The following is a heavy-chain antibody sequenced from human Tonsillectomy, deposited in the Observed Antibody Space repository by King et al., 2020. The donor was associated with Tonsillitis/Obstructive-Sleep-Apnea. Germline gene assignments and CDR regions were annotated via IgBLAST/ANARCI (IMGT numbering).Heavy chain of an antibody. J-gene: IGHJ4*02. V-gene: IGHV3-23*04. Sequence: VQLVESGGGLVQPGGSLRLSCASSGFTFSSYAMSWVRQAPGKGLEWVSAIICSGGSTYYADSVKGRFTISRDNSKNTLYLKMNSLRADDTAVYYCANDPSGGKGYWGQGTLVTVSS. CDR3: ANDPSGGKGY. CDR2: IICSGGST. D-gene: IGHD4-23*01. CDR1: GFTFSSYA.